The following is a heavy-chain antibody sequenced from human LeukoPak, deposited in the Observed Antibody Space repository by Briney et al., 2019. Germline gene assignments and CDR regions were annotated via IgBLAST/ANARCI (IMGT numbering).Heavy chain of an antibody. Sequence: VASVKVSCKVSGYTLTELSMHWVRQAPGKGLEWMGGFDPEDGETIYAQKFQGRVTMTEDTSTDTAYMELSSLRSEDTAVYYCARGISGSYYYYYYYYMDVWGKGTTVTISS. V-gene: IGHV1-24*01. CDR3: ARGISGSYYYYYYYYMDV. CDR1: GYTLTELS. D-gene: IGHD1-26*01. CDR2: FDPEDGET. J-gene: IGHJ6*03.